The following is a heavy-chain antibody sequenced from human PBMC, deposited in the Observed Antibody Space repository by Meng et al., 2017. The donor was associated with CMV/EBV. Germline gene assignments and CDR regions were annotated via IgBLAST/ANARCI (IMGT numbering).Heavy chain of an antibody. D-gene: IGHD4-17*01. Sequence: QVQLKEWDPGLDKPSERLPLTCTVAGGSISSYYWSWIRPPAGKGLEWIGRIYTSGSTNYNPSLKSRVTMSVDTSKNQFSLKLSSVTAADTAVYYCARGPEVDYGDYVGLDYWGQGTLVTVSS. CDR3: ARGPEVDYGDYVGLDY. CDR2: IYTSGST. J-gene: IGHJ4*02. CDR1: GGSISSYY. V-gene: IGHV4-4*07.